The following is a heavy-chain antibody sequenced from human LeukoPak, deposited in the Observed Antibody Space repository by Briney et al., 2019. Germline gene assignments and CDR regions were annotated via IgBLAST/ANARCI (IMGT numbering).Heavy chain of an antibody. CDR3: VFDWLLKWDV. J-gene: IGHJ6*02. Sequence: SGGSLRLSCAASGFTFSSYGMHWVRQAPGKGLEWVAFIRYDGSNKYYADSVKGRFTISRDNSKNTLYLQMNSLRAEDTAVYYSVFDWLLKWDVWGQGTTVTVSS. CDR2: IRYDGSNK. CDR1: GFTFSSYG. D-gene: IGHD3-9*01. V-gene: IGHV3-30*02.